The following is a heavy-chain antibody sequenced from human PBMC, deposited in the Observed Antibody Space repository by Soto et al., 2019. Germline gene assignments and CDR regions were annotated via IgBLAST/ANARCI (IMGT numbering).Heavy chain of an antibody. Sequence: SQTLSLTCAISGDSVSSNSAAWNWIRQSPSRGLEWLGRTYYRSKWYNDYAVSVKSRITINPDTSKNQSSLQLNSVTPEDTAVYYCAREVGLRYFDWPFMGDWFDPWGPGTLLTVSS. D-gene: IGHD3-9*01. CDR2: TYYRSKWYN. J-gene: IGHJ5*02. CDR1: GDSVSSNSAA. CDR3: AREVGLRYFDWPFMGDWFDP. V-gene: IGHV6-1*01.